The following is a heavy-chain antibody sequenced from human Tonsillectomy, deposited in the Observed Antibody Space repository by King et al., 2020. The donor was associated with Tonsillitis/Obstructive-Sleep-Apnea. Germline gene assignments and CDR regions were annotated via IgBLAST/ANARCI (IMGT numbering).Heavy chain of an antibody. CDR3: ARLLGYYDSSGYYYDYYYYYMDV. J-gene: IGHJ6*03. CDR1: GYSFTSYW. Sequence: GQLVQSGAEVKKPGESLKISCKGSGYSFTSYWIGWVRQMPGKGLEWMGIIYPGDSDTRYSPSFQGQVTISAAKSISTAYLQWSSLKASDTAMYYCARLLGYYDSSGYYYDYYYYYMDVWGKGTTVTVSS. D-gene: IGHD3-22*01. V-gene: IGHV5-51*01. CDR2: IYPGDSDT.